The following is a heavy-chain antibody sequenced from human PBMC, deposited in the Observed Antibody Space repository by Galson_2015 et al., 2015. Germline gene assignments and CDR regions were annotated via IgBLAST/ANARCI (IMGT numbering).Heavy chain of an antibody. CDR2: FDPEDGET. J-gene: IGHJ4*02. CDR1: GYTLTELS. Sequence: SVKVSCKVSGYTLTELSMHWVRQAPGKGLEWMGGFDPEDGETIYAQKFQGRVTMTEDTSTDTAYMELSSLRSEDTAVYYCATESPTYCTGGVCYYFDYWGQGTLVTVSS. V-gene: IGHV1-24*01. D-gene: IGHD2-8*02. CDR3: ATESPTYCTGGVCYYFDY.